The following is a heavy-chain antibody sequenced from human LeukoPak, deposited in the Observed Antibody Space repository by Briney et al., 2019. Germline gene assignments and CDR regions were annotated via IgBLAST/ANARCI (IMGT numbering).Heavy chain of an antibody. CDR1: GYSFIGYY. J-gene: IGHJ3*02. CDR3: AKSTNWGSISDGFDI. CDR2: INPNSGGA. V-gene: IGHV1-2*02. Sequence: VKVSCKASGYSFIGYYIHWVRQAPGQGLEWMGWINPNSGGANYAQKFQGRVTMTRDTSISTVYMELTRPRSDDTAMYYCAKSTNWGSISDGFDIWGQGTMVTVAS. D-gene: IGHD7-27*01.